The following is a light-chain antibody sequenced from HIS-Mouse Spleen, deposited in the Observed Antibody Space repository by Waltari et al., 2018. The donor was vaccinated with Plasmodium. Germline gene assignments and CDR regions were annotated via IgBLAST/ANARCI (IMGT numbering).Light chain of an antibody. V-gene: IGKV1-39*01. CDR1: QSISSY. J-gene: IGKJ1*01. Sequence: DIQMTQSPSSLSASVGDRVTITCRASQSISSYLNWYHQKPGKAPKLLIYAASSLQSGVPSRFSGSVSRTDFTLTISSLQPEDFATYYCQQSYSTPWTFGQGTKVEIK. CDR2: AAS. CDR3: QQSYSTPWT.